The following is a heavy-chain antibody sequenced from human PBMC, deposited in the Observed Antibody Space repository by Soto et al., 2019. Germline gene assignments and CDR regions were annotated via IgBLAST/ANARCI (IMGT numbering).Heavy chain of an antibody. Sequence: EVQLLESGGGLVQPVGSLRLSCAASGFTFSSYAMSWVRQAPGKGLEWVSAISGSGGSTYYADSVKGRFTISRDNSKNTLYLQMNSLRAEDTVVYYCGIGSSGYYLFYWGQGTLVTVSS. CDR2: ISGSGGST. J-gene: IGHJ4*02. CDR3: GIGSSGYYLFY. D-gene: IGHD3-22*01. CDR1: GFTFSSYA. V-gene: IGHV3-23*01.